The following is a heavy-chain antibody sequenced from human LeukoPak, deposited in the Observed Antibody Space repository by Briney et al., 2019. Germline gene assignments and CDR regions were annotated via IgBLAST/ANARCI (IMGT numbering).Heavy chain of an antibody. Sequence: GGSLRLSCAASGFTISDYAMHWVRQAPGRGLEWVAVISYDGSNKYYAESVKGRITISRDNSKNTLYLQMNSLRAEDTAVYYCARSSVAGTGDAWGKGTTVTVSS. D-gene: IGHD6-19*01. CDR1: GFTISDYA. J-gene: IGHJ6*04. V-gene: IGHV3-30*04. CDR3: ARSSVAGTGDA. CDR2: ISYDGSNK.